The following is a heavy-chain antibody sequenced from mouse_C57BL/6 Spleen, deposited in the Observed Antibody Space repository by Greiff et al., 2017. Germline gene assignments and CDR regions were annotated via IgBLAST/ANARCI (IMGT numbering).Heavy chain of an antibody. J-gene: IGHJ4*01. CDR3: ARSLLIGDAMDY. V-gene: IGHV1-64*01. CDR1: GYTFTSYW. CDR2: IHPNSGST. D-gene: IGHD6-1*01. Sequence: VQLQESGAELVKPGASVKLSCKASGYTFTSYWMHWVKQRPGQGLEWIGMIHPNSGSTNYNEKFKSKATLTVDKSSSTAYMQLSSLTSEDSAVYYCARSLLIGDAMDYWGQGTSVTVSS.